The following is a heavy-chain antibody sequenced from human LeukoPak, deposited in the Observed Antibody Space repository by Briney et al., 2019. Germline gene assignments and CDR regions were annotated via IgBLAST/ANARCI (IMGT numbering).Heavy chain of an antibody. V-gene: IGHV3-53*01. CDR2: IYSGGST. J-gene: IGHJ6*03. CDR1: GFTVSSNY. D-gene: IGHD4-11*01. Sequence: GGSLRLSCAASGFTVSSNYMSWVGQAPGKGLEWVSVIYSGGSTYYADSVKGRFTISRDNSKNTLYLQMNSLRAEDTAVYYCATVGGPVTPYYYYYMDVWGKRTTVTVSS. CDR3: ATVGGPVTPYYYYYMDV.